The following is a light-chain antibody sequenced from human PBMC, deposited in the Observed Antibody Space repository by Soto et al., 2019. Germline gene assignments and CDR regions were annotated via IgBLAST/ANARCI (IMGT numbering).Light chain of an antibody. CDR1: QTIDTW. CDR3: QHYSFYSRT. J-gene: IGKJ1*01. CDR2: KAS. Sequence: DIQMTQSPSTLSASIGDGVTITCRASQTIDTWLAWYQQKPGKAPKLLIYKASSLQTGVPSRFSGSGSGTEFPLTIRSLQPDDFATYYGQHYSFYSRTFGQGTKVEVK. V-gene: IGKV1-5*03.